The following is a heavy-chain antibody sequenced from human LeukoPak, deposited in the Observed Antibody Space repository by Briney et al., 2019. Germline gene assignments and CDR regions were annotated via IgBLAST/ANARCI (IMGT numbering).Heavy chain of an antibody. V-gene: IGHV3-20*04. D-gene: IGHD6-19*01. CDR1: GFTFDDYG. CDR3: ASARQWLVDY. J-gene: IGHJ4*02. CDR2: INWNGGST. Sequence: PGGSLRLSCAASGFTFDDYGMSWVRQAPGKGLEWVSGINWNGGSTGHADSVKGRFTISRDNAKNSLYLQMNSLRAEDTAVYYCASARQWLVDYWGQGTLVTVSS.